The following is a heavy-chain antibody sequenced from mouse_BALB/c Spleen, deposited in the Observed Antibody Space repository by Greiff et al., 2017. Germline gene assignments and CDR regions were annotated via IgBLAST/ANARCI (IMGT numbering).Heavy chain of an antibody. Sequence: VTLKVSGAELVRPGALVKLSCKASGFNIKDYYMHWVKLRPEQGLEWIGWIDPENGNTIYDPKFQGKASITADTSSNTAYLQLSSLTSEDTAVYYCARSGYYGSSVYAMDYWGQGTSVTVSS. CDR2: IDPENGNT. V-gene: IGHV14-1*02. D-gene: IGHD1-1*01. CDR1: GFNIKDYY. CDR3: ARSGYYGSSVYAMDY. J-gene: IGHJ4*01.